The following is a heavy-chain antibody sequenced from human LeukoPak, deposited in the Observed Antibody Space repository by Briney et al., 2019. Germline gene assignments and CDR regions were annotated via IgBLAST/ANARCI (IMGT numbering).Heavy chain of an antibody. CDR2: IYSGGST. J-gene: IGHJ4*02. V-gene: IGHV3-53*01. D-gene: IGHD4-17*01. Sequence: GGSLRLSCAASGFTVSSNYMSWVRQAPGKGLEWVSVIYSGGSTYYADSVKGRFTISRDNSKNTLYLQMNSLRAEDTAVYYCASQYGDYSPFDYWGQGTLVTVSS. CDR1: GFTVSSNY. CDR3: ASQYGDYSPFDY.